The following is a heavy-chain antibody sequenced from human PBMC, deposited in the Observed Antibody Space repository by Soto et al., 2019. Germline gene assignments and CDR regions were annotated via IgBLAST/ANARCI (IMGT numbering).Heavy chain of an antibody. V-gene: IGHV1-18*01. CDR3: AREYSTVTTSWDYYYYGMDV. Sequence: ASVQVSCKASGYTFTSYGISWVRQAPGQGLEWMGWISAYNGNTNYAQKLQGRVTMTTDTSTSTAYMELRSLRSDDTAVYYCAREYSTVTTSWDYYYYGMDVWGQGTTVTVSS. J-gene: IGHJ6*02. CDR1: GYTFTSYG. CDR2: ISAYNGNT. D-gene: IGHD4-4*01.